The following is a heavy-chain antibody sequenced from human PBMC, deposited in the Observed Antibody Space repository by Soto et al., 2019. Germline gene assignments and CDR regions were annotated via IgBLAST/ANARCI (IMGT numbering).Heavy chain of an antibody. V-gene: IGHV4-39*01. CDR1: GGSISSSSYY. CDR2: IYYSGST. Sequence: QLQLQESGPGLVKPSETLSLTCTVSGGSISSSSYYWGWIRQPPGKGLEWIGSIYYSGSTYYNPSLKSRVTISVDTSKNQFSLKLSSVTAADTAVYYCAETPWFGELKRFPPKRQNWFDPWGQGTLVTVSS. D-gene: IGHD3-10*01. CDR3: AETPWFGELKRFPPKRQNWFDP. J-gene: IGHJ5*02.